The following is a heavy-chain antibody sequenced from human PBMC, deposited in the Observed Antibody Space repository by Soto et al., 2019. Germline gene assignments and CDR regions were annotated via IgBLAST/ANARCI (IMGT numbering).Heavy chain of an antibody. D-gene: IGHD2-8*01. CDR2: MNPNSGNT. CDR1: GYTFTSYD. V-gene: IGHV1-8*01. J-gene: IGHJ6*03. CDR3: DRVVGVYCTNGVCQPYYYYYDMDV. Sequence: ASVKVSCKASGYTFTSYDVNWVRQATGQGLEWMGWMNPNSGNTGYAQKFQGRVTMTRNTSISTVYMELSSLRSEDTAVYYCDRVVGVYCTNGVCQPYYYYYDMDVWGKGTTVNVSS.